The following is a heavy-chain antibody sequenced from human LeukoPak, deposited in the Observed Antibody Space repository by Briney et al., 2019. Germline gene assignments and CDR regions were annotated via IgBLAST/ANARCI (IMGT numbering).Heavy chain of an antibody. CDR1: GGTFSSHV. Sequence: GASVKVSCKASGGTFSSHVISWVRQAPGQGLEWMGGIIPIFGTANYAQKFQGRVTITADESTSTAYMELSSLRSEDTAVYYCAKYESIDYYGSGNYWWYFDLWGRGTLVTVSS. CDR2: IIPIFGTA. CDR3: AKYESIDYYGSGNYWWYFDL. V-gene: IGHV1-69*13. J-gene: IGHJ2*01. D-gene: IGHD3-10*01.